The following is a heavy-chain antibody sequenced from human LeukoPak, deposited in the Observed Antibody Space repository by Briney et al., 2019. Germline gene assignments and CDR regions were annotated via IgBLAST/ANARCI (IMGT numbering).Heavy chain of an antibody. CDR3: ARLRTGEYFDL. Sequence: PSETLSLTCTVSGGSISSYYWSWIRQPPGKGLEWIGYIYYSGSTNYNPSLKSRVTISVDTSKNQFSLKLSSVTAADTAVYYCARLRTGEYFDLWGRGTLVTVSS. J-gene: IGHJ2*01. D-gene: IGHD1-14*01. CDR1: GGSISSYY. CDR2: IYYSGST. V-gene: IGHV4-59*08.